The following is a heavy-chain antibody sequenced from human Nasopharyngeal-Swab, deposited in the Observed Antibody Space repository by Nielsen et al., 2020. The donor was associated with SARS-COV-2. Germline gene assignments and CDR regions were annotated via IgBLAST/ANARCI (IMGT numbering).Heavy chain of an antibody. J-gene: IGHJ6*02. CDR3: ARDYGDYGNYYYGMDV. CDR2: ISGADDST. Sequence: GESLKISCSASGFIFKNYAMNWVRQAPGRGLEWVSAISGADDSTKYADSVKGRFTISRDNAKNSLYLQMNSLRAEDTAVYYCARDYGDYGNYYYGMDVWGQGTTVTVSS. V-gene: IGHV3-23*01. CDR1: GFIFKNYA. D-gene: IGHD4-17*01.